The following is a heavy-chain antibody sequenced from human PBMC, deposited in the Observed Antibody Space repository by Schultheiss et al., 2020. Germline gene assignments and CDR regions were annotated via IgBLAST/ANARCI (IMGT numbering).Heavy chain of an antibody. CDR2: IWYDGSNK. CDR1: GFTFSSYG. CDR3: ARESIAARYYFDY. V-gene: IGHV3-33*01. D-gene: IGHD6-6*01. J-gene: IGHJ4*02. Sequence: GGSLRLSCAASGFTFSSYGMHWVRQAPGKGLEWVAVIWYDGSNKYYADSVKGRFTISRDNSKNTLYLQMNSLRAEDTAVYYCARESIAARYYFDYWGQGTMVTVSS.